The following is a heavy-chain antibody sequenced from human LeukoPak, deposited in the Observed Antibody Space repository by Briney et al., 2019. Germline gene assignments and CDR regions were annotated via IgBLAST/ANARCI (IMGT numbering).Heavy chain of an antibody. CDR1: GGSISSYY. V-gene: IGHV4-59*01. J-gene: IGHJ6*02. Sequence: SETLSLTCTVSGGSISSYYWSWIRQPPGKGLEWIGYIYYSGSPNYNPSLKSRVTIAVDTSKNQFSLKLSSVTAEDRAVYYCAREKIPGPRGYYYGMDVWGQGTTVTVSS. CDR2: IYYSGSP. D-gene: IGHD2-21*01. CDR3: AREKIPGPRGYYYGMDV.